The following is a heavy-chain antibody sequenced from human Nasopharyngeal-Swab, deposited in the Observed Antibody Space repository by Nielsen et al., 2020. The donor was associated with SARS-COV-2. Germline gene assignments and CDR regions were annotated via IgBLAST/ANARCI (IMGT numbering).Heavy chain of an antibody. D-gene: IGHD3-22*01. CDR2: ISGRGGST. J-gene: IGHJ4*02. CDR3: AKTARRYYYDSSGYYYPTAVSGYFDY. Sequence: GESLKISCAASGFTFSSYAMSWVRQPPGPGLEWVSAISGRGGSTYYADSVKGRFTISRDNSKTPRNLQMNSLRAEDTAVYYCAKTARRYYYDSSGYYYPTAVSGYFDYWGQGTLVTVSS. V-gene: IGHV3-23*01. CDR1: GFTFSSYA.